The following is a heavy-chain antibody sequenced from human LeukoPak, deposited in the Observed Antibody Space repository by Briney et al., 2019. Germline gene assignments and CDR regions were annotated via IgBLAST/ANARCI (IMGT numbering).Heavy chain of an antibody. CDR3: VRDRYWVAGTGWFDA. J-gene: IGHJ5*02. D-gene: IGHD6-13*01. CDR1: GYIFSNYG. CDR2: ISAHNGNT. Sequence: GASVKVSCKASGYIFSNYGISWVRQAPGQGLEWMGWISAHNGNTNYAQKFQGRVSMTTDTSTTTAHMELRTLRSDDTAVYYCVRDRYWVAGTGWFDAWGQRTLVTVSS. V-gene: IGHV1-18*01.